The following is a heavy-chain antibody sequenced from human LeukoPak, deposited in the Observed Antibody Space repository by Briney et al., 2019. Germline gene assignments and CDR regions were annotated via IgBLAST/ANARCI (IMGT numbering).Heavy chain of an antibody. CDR3: ARDRSRYFDY. J-gene: IGHJ4*02. CDR1: GYTFTGYY. CDR2: MNPHSGGT. Sequence: GASVKASCKASGYTFTGYYMHWVRQAPGQGLEWMGWMNPHSGGTNYAQKFQGRVTMTRDTSISTAYMELSSLRSDDTAVYYCARDRSRYFDYWGQGTLVTVSS. V-gene: IGHV1-2*02.